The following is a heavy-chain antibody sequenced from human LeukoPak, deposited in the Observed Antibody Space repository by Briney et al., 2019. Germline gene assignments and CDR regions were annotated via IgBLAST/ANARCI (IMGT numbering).Heavy chain of an antibody. CDR3: ARDRGGSYSAIDY. CDR1: GFTFSIYS. V-gene: IGHV3-48*04. Sequence: GGSLRLSCAASGFTFSIYSLNWVRQAPGKGLEWGSFISSSSITIYYADSVKGRFTISRDNAQKSLYRQMHSLRAEDTAVSSCARDRGGSYSAIDYWGQGTLVTVSS. CDR2: ISSSSITI. J-gene: IGHJ4*02. D-gene: IGHD2-15*01.